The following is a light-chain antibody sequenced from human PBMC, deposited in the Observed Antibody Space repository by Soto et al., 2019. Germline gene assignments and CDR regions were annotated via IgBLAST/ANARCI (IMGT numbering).Light chain of an antibody. CDR1: QDIGGR. CDR3: LQVYSFTRT. CDR2: AAS. J-gene: IGKJ1*01. Sequence: DIHITQSPSSLSASVVDIVTITCRASQDIGGRLAWFQQKPGKAPQYLIQAASILQSGVPSRFSVSGSGTEFILTINHLQHEDFASYVCLQVYSFTRTFGLGTKVDIK. V-gene: IGKV1-12*01.